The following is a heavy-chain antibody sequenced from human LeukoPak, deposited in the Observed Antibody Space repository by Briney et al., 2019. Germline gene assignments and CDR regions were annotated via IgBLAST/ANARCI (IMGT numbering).Heavy chain of an antibody. Sequence: PSETLSLTCTVSGGSVSSSYWGWIRQPPAKRLEWIGFIHYKQNTNYNPSLQSRVTISLDTPKNQFSLYLNSVTAADTAVYYCARGYYDSRGYSNAFDIWGQGTMVIVSS. CDR1: GGSVSSSY. CDR2: IHYKQNT. J-gene: IGHJ3*02. CDR3: ARGYYDSRGYSNAFDI. D-gene: IGHD3-22*01. V-gene: IGHV4-59*02.